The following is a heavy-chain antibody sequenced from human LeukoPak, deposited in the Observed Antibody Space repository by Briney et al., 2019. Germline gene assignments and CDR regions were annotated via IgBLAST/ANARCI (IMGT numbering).Heavy chain of an antibody. CDR3: ASARGSNYGSLGD. CDR1: GFTFSTYS. D-gene: IGHD5-18*01. Sequence: GGSLRLSCAASGFTFSTYSMNWVRQAPGKGLEWVSYITSSSSTIYYADSVRGRFTISRDNAKNSLYLQMNSLRDEDAAVYYCASARGSNYGSLGDWGQGTLVTVSS. CDR2: ITSSSSTI. J-gene: IGHJ4*02. V-gene: IGHV3-48*02.